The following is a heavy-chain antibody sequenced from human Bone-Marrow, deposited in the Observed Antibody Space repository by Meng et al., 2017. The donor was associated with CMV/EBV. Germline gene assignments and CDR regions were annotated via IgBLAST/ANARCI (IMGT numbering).Heavy chain of an antibody. V-gene: IGHV3-23*01. CDR2: ISGSGGST. CDR1: GFTFSSYA. Sequence: GESLKISCAASGFTFSSYAMSWVRQAPGKGLEWVSAISGSGGSTYYADSVKGRFTISRDNSKNTLYLQMNSLRAEDTAVYYCASLGGSSRYYYYYGMDVWGQGTTVTVSS. J-gene: IGHJ6*02. D-gene: IGHD6-6*01. CDR3: ASLGGSSRYYYYYGMDV.